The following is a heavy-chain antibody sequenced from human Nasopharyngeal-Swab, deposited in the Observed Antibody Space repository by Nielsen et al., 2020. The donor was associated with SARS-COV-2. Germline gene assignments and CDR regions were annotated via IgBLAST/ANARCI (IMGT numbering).Heavy chain of an antibody. CDR1: GDSVSSDSFA. CDR3: ARARTRSSDY. J-gene: IGHJ4*02. Sequence: SCAISGDSVSSDSFAWNWIRQSPSRGLEWLGRTYYKSKWYTDYAVSVKGRITANPDTSKNHFSLQLNSVTPEDTAVYYCARARTRSSDYWGQGTLVTVSS. V-gene: IGHV6-1*01. D-gene: IGHD6-6*01. CDR2: TYYKSKWYT.